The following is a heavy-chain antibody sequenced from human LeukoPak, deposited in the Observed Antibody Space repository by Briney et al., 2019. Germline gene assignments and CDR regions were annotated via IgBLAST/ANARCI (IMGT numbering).Heavy chain of an antibody. CDR2: TSFDGSDN. J-gene: IGHJ3*02. D-gene: IGHD3-10*01. CDR3: ARDRQAYYYGSGWAPDAFDI. CDR1: GFTFSSYA. V-gene: IGHV3-30*04. Sequence: GSLRLSCAASGFTFSSYAMHWVRQAPGKGLKWVAVTSFDGSDNYYADSVKGRFTISRDNSKNTLYLQMNSLRSDDTAVYYCARDRQAYYYGSGWAPDAFDIWGQGTMVTVSS.